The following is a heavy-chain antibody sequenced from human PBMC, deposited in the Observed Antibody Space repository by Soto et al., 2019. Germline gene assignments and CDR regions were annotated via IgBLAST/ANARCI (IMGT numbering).Heavy chain of an antibody. CDR3: ARMETFGSLNWFDP. V-gene: IGHV1-8*01. CDR2: MNPGSGDT. D-gene: IGHD3-16*01. Sequence: ASVKVSCKASGYSFTNNDVSWVRQATGQGLEWMGWMNPGSGDTGYAQKFQGRVTMTRDISIATAYMELNNLRFDDTAIYYCARMETFGSLNWFDPWGQGTLVTAPQ. CDR1: GYSFTNND. J-gene: IGHJ5*02.